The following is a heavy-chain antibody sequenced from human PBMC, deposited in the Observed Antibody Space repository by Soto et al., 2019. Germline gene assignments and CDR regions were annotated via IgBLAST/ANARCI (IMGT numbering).Heavy chain of an antibody. Sequence: EVQLLESGGGLVQPGGSLRLSCAASGFTFSSYAMNWVRQAPGKGLEWVSVISGSGGRTYHADSVKGRFTISRDNSKNTLSLQMNSLRAEDTAVYYCAKDQAGYNSGWLDYWGQGTLVTVSS. CDR2: ISGSGGRT. V-gene: IGHV3-23*01. CDR3: AKDQAGYNSGWLDY. D-gene: IGHD6-19*01. CDR1: GFTFSSYA. J-gene: IGHJ4*02.